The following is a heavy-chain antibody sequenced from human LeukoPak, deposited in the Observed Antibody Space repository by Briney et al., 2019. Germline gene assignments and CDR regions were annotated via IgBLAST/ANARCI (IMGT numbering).Heavy chain of an antibody. CDR3: ARIVGAGDAFDI. J-gene: IGHJ3*02. D-gene: IGHD1-26*01. CDR1: GGSISSGDYY. V-gene: IGHV4-30-4*08. CDR2: IYYSGST. Sequence: SQTLSLTCTVSGGSISSGDYYWSWIRQPPGKGLEWIGYIYYSGSTYYNPSLKSRVTISVDTSKNQFSLKLSSVTAADTAVYYCARIVGAGDAFDIWGPGTMVTVSS.